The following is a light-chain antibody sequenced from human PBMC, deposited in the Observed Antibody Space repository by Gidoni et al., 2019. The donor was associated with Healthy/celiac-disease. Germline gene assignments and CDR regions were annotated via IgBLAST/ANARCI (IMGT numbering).Light chain of an antibody. CDR1: QSISRD. V-gene: IGKV1-39*01. J-gene: IGKJ1*01. Sequence: DIQMTQSPSSLSASVGDRVTITCRASQSISRDLNWYQQKPGKAPKLLIYAASSLPRGVPSRFRGSGSGTDFTLTISSLQPEDFATYYCQQSYSTPGTFGQGTKLEIK. CDR2: AAS. CDR3: QQSYSTPGT.